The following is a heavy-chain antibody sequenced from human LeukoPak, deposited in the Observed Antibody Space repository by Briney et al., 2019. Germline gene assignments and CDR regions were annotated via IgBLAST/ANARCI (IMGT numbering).Heavy chain of an antibody. CDR1: GFTFSSYW. CDR2: IKQDGSEK. J-gene: IGHJ6*03. V-gene: IGHV3-7*01. Sequence: GGSLRLSCAASGFTFSSYWMSWFGQAPGKGREWVANIKQDGSEKYYVDSVKGRFTISRDNAQNSLYLQMNSLRAEDTAVYYCASFGEYQLYYYYMDVWGKGTTVTVSS. CDR3: ASFGEYQLYYYYMDV. D-gene: IGHD2-2*01.